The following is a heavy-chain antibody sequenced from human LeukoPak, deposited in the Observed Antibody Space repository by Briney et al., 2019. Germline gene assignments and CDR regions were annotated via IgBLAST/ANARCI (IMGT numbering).Heavy chain of an antibody. Sequence: SVTVSCKASGGTFIRYALSWVRQAPGQGLEWMGGIIPIFGTTNYAQKFQGRVTITTDESTSTVYMELSSLRSEDTAVFYCARDLDVAAAGNGGFEYWGQGTLVTVSS. D-gene: IGHD6-13*01. J-gene: IGHJ4*02. V-gene: IGHV1-69*05. CDR1: GGTFIRYA. CDR2: IIPIFGTT. CDR3: ARDLDVAAAGNGGFEY.